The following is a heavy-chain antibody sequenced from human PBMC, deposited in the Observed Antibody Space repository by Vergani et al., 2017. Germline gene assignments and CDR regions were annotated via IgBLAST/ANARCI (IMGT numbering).Heavy chain of an antibody. CDR2: ISSDGGST. Sequence: EVHLLESGGGLVQSGGSLRLSCAASGFTFSTYAMTWVRQAPGKGLEWVSTISSDGGSTYYADSVKGRFTISRDNSKNTLSLQMNSLTAEDTAIYYCAGPQGTSAYYYCGFDYWGQGILVTVSS. CDR1: GFTFSTYA. J-gene: IGHJ4*02. D-gene: IGHD3-22*01. CDR3: AGPQGTSAYYYCGFDY. V-gene: IGHV3-23*01.